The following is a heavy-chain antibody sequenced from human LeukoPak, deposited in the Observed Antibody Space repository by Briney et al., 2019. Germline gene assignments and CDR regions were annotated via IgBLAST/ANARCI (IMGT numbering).Heavy chain of an antibody. CDR2: INTDGSST. D-gene: IGHD1-26*01. Sequence: PGGSLRLSCAASGFTFRSYWMHWVRQAPGKGLVWVSRINTDGSSTSYADSVKGRFTISRDNAKNTAYLQMNSLRAEDTAMYYCARVKVGSWDWFDPWGQGTLVTVSS. V-gene: IGHV3-74*01. J-gene: IGHJ5*02. CDR3: ARVKVGSWDWFDP. CDR1: GFTFRSYW.